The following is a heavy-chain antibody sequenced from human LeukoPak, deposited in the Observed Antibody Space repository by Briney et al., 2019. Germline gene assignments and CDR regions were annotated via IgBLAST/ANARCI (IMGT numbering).Heavy chain of an antibody. D-gene: IGHD4-17*01. CDR2: INHSGST. V-gene: IGHV4-34*01. J-gene: IGHJ4*02. CDR3: ARDRDGDYNY. Sequence: SETLSLTCAVYGGSFSGYYWSWIRQPPGKGLEWIGEINHSGSTNYNPSLKSRVTISVDKSKTQFSLKLSSVTAADTAVYYCARDRDGDYNYWGQGTLVTVSS. CDR1: GGSFSGYY.